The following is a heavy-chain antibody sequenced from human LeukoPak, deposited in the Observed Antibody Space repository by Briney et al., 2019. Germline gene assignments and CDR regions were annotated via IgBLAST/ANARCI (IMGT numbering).Heavy chain of an antibody. Sequence: GGSLRLSCAASGFTFSKTWMSWVRQAPGMGLEWVANIKVDGSERYYVDSVKGRFTISRDNAKNSLYLQMNSLRAEDTAIYYCARDWNYGFDYWGQGTLVTVSS. CDR2: IKVDGSER. J-gene: IGHJ4*02. CDR1: GFTFSKTW. D-gene: IGHD1-7*01. V-gene: IGHV3-7*01. CDR3: ARDWNYGFDY.